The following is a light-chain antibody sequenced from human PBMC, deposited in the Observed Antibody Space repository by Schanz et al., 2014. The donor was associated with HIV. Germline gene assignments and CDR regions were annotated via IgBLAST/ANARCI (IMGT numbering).Light chain of an antibody. CDR1: SSNIGAGYE. CDR3: QSYDRXXXXSV. CDR2: GNN. Sequence: QSVLTQPPSVSGAPGQRVTISCAGSSSNIGAGYEVHWYHHLPGSAPKLLISGNNNRPSGVPDRFSGSKSGTSASLAITGXXXXDEADYYCQSYDRXXXXSVFGGXXXXTVL. J-gene: IGLJ2*01. V-gene: IGLV1-40*01.